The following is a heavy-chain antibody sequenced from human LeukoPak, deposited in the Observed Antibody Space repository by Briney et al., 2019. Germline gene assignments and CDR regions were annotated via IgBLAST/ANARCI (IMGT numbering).Heavy chain of an antibody. V-gene: IGHV3-30*18. J-gene: IGHJ4*02. CDR1: GFTFSSYG. D-gene: IGHD4-23*01. CDR2: ISYDGSNK. CDR3: AKDWVTFDY. Sequence: GGSLRLSCAASGFTFSSYGMHWVRQAPGKGLEWVAVISYDGSNKYYADSVKGRFTISRDNSKNTLYLQMNSLRAEDTAAYYCAKDWVTFDYWGQGTLVTVSS.